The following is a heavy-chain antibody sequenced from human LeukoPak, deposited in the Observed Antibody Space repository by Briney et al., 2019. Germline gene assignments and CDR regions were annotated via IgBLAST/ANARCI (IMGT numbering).Heavy chain of an antibody. CDR1: GFTFSSYA. J-gene: IGHJ4*02. Sequence: PGGSLRLSCAASGFTFSSYAMSWVRQAPGKGLEWVSAISGSGGSTYYADSVKGRFTISRDNSKNTLYLQMNSLRAEDMAVYYCAKLGEGTYYYDSSGYYDHTYYFDYWGQGTLVTVSS. CDR2: ISGSGGST. V-gene: IGHV3-23*01. CDR3: AKLGEGTYYYDSSGYYDHTYYFDY. D-gene: IGHD3-22*01.